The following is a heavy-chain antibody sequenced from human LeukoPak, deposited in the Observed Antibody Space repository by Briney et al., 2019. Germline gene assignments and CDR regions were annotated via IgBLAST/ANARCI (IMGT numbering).Heavy chain of an antibody. Sequence: ASVKVSCKASGGTLSSYAISWVRQAPGQGLEWLGGIIPIFGTANYAQKFQGRVTITADESTSTAYMELSSLRSEDTAVYYCASTQGGITIFGVVTTGDYFDYWGQGTLVTVSS. CDR3: ASTQGGITIFGVVTTGDYFDY. CDR1: GGTLSSYA. J-gene: IGHJ4*02. CDR2: IIPIFGTA. V-gene: IGHV1-69*13. D-gene: IGHD3-3*01.